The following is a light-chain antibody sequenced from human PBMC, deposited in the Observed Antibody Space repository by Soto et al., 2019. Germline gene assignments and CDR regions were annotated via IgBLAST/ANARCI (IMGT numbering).Light chain of an antibody. CDR3: ETWDIDIRV. Sequence: QSALTQSSSASASLGSSVKLTCTLSSRHTTYIIAWHQQQPGKAPRYLMKLEGSGSYNKGSGVPDRFSGSSSGADRYLTISNLQFEDEADYYCETWDIDIRVFGGGTKLTVL. J-gene: IGLJ3*02. CDR2: LEGSGSY. CDR1: SRHTTYI. V-gene: IGLV4-60*02.